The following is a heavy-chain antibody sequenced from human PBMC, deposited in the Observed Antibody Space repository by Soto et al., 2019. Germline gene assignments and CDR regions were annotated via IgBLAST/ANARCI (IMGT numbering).Heavy chain of an antibody. V-gene: IGHV3-73*02. Sequence: EVQLVESGGGLVQPGGSLKLACAASGFTFSGSAMHWVRQAPGKGLEWVGRIRSKANSYATEYTASVKGRFTISRDDSKSTAYLQMNSLRTEDTAVYYCTSLDYGDDPPDYWGQGTLVTVSS. J-gene: IGHJ4*02. CDR1: GFTFSGSA. CDR2: IRSKANSYAT. CDR3: TSLDYGDDPPDY. D-gene: IGHD4-17*01.